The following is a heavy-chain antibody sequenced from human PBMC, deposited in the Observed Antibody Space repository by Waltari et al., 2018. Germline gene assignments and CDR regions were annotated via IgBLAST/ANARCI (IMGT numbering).Heavy chain of an antibody. J-gene: IGHJ4*02. CDR3: AKEWEDTAMVAYYFDS. Sequence: EVHLLESGGGLVQPGGSLRLSCTPSIFPFSNYALSWVRQAPGKGLEWVSAITGSGLTTYYADSVKGRFTVSRDNSRNTVFLQMNTLRGDDTAVYYCAKEWEDTAMVAYYFDSWGQGTLVTVSS. D-gene: IGHD5-18*01. CDR1: IFPFSNYA. CDR2: ITGSGLTT. V-gene: IGHV3-23*01.